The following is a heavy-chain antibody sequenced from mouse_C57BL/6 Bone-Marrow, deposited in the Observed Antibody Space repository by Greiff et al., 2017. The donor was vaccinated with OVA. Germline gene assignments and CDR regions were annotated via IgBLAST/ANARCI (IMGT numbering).Heavy chain of an antibody. CDR1: GYSFTGYY. CDR3: ARSTTVVATDYYAMDY. V-gene: IGHV1-31*01. D-gene: IGHD1-1*01. J-gene: IGHJ4*01. CDR2: IYPYNGVS. Sequence: EVQLQQSGPELVKPGASVKISCKASGYSFTGYYMHWVKQSHGNILDWIGYIYPYNGVSSYNQKFKGKATLTVDKSSSTAYMELRSLTSEDSAVYDCARSTTVVATDYYAMDYWGQGTAVTVSS.